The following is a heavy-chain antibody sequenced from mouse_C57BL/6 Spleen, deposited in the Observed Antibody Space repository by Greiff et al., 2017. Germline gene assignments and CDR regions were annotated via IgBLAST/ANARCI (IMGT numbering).Heavy chain of an antibody. CDR2: INPSNGGT. CDR3: ARSTGTYPYAMDY. V-gene: IGHV1-53*01. Sequence: VQLQQPGTELVKPGASVKLSCKASGYTFTSYWMHWVKQRPGQGLEWIGNINPSNGGTNYNEKFKSKATLTVDKSSSTAYMQLSSLTSEDSAVYYCARSTGTYPYAMDYWGQGTSVTVSS. CDR1: GYTFTSYW. J-gene: IGHJ4*01. D-gene: IGHD4-1*01.